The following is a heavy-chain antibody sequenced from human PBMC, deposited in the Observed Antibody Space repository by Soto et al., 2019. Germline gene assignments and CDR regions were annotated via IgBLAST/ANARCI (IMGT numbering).Heavy chain of an antibody. CDR2: ISYDGSNK. CDR3: AREWYSCGCTFDY. J-gene: IGHJ4*02. CDR1: GFTFSSYA. Sequence: QVQLVEWGGGVVQPGRSLRLSCAASGFTFSSYAMHWVRQAPGKGLEWVAVISYDGSNKYYADSVKGRFTISRDNSKNTLYLQMNSLRAEDTAVYYCAREWYSCGCTFDYWGQGTLVTVSS. V-gene: IGHV3-30-3*01. D-gene: IGHD6-19*01.